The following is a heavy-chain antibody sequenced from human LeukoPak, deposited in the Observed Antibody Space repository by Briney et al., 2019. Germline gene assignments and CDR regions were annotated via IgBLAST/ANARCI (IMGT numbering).Heavy chain of an antibody. CDR2: ISHSGST. CDR1: GGSFNGYY. Sequence: SETLSLTCGVYGGSFNGYYWSWIRQPPGKGLEWIGEISHSGSTNYSPSLKGRVTISLDTSKNQVSLNLNSMTASDTAVYYCTRKGRSSGTFQHWGQGTLVTVSS. V-gene: IGHV4-34*01. CDR3: TRKGRSSGTFQH. J-gene: IGHJ1*01. D-gene: IGHD6-19*01.